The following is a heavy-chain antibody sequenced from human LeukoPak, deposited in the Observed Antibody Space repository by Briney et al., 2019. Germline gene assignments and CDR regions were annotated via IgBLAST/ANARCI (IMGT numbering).Heavy chain of an antibody. V-gene: IGHV4-34*01. Sequence: PSETLSLTCAVYGGSFSGYYWSWIRQPPGKGLEWIGEINHSGSTNYNQSLKSRVTISVDTSKNQFSLKLSSVTAADTAVYYCARSASSSWYYFDYWGQGTLVTVSS. CDR3: ARSASSSWYYFDY. CDR1: GGSFSGYY. CDR2: INHSGST. J-gene: IGHJ4*02. D-gene: IGHD6-13*01.